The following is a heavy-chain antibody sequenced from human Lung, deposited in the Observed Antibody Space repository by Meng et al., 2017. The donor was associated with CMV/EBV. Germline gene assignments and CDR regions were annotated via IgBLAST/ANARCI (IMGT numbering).Heavy chain of an antibody. Sequence: VQLVQSESEWQQPGASSKVSSSPSAYTVTSYAINWVRQAPGQGPDWMGWIDPNTGNPTYDQGFTGRFVFSLDTSVSTAYLQINRLRADDTAVYFCSRDSPLDGYSLLDYWGQGTLVTVSS. D-gene: IGHD5-24*01. CDR3: SRDSPLDGYSLLDY. J-gene: IGHJ4*02. V-gene: IGHV7-4-1*02. CDR2: IDPNTGNP. CDR1: AYTVTSYA.